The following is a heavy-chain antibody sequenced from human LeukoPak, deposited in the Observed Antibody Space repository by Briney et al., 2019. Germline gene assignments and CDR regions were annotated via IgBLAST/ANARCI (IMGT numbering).Heavy chain of an antibody. J-gene: IGHJ5*01. V-gene: IGHV4-30-4*08. CDR1: GASFSSGDQY. CDR3: AREYCSGGSCFHDS. Sequence: PSETLSLTCTVSGASFSSGDQYWNWIRQSPGKGLEWIGGIHPSGRLYNNPSLESRVTISVDTSKNQFSLKLSSVTAADTAVYYCAREYCSGGSCFHDSWGQGTLVTVSS. D-gene: IGHD2-15*01. CDR2: IHPSGRL.